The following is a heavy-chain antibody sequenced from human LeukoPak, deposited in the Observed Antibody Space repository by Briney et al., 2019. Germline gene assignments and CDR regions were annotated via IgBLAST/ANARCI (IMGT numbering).Heavy chain of an antibody. V-gene: IGHV4-59*08. CDR1: GGSTSSYY. Sequence: PSETLSLTCTVSGGSTSSYYWSWIRQPPGKGLEWLAYIYYSGSTNYSPSLKSRVTMSVDTSKNQFSLSLTSVTAADTAMYYCARRIAASDAFDYWGRGTLVTVSS. J-gene: IGHJ4*02. CDR2: IYYSGST. D-gene: IGHD6-25*01. CDR3: ARRIAASDAFDY.